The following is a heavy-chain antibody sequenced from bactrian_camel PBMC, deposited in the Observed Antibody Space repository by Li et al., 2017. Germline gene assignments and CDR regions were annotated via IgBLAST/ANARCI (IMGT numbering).Heavy chain of an antibody. V-gene: IGHV3S55*01. CDR1: AITLANSD. J-gene: IGHJ4*01. CDR3: AARRRQIGSWSEYKYNY. D-gene: IGHD1*01. Sequence: QLVESGGGSVQAGETLRLSCTSSAITLANSDMAWYRLRPRSECELVASIRRDGTPYYADSVRGRFAISQDNAKNTLYLQMDSLKPDDTGMYYCAARRRQIGSWSEYKYNYWGQGTQVTVS. CDR2: IRRDGTP.